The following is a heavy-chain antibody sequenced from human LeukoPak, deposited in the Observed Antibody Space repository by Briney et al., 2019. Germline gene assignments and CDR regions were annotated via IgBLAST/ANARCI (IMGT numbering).Heavy chain of an antibody. CDR2: ISAYNGNT. Sequence: APVKVSDTASGYRFTCYAINWVRQSPGQGLEWMGRISAYNGNTDYAQKLQGRVTMTTDTSTSTAYMELRSLTSDDTAVYYCARDPLRSTWSTYYNALDVWGQGTTVTVSS. CDR3: ARDPLRSTWSTYYNALDV. V-gene: IGHV1-18*01. CDR1: GYRFTCYA. J-gene: IGHJ6*02. D-gene: IGHD6-13*01.